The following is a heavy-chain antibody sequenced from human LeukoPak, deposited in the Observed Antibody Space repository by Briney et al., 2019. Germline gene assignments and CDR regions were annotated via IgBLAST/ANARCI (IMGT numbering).Heavy chain of an antibody. CDR1: GFSFTDYY. J-gene: IGHJ4*02. CDR2: ISSSSSST. Sequence: PGGSLRLSCAASGFSFTDYYMSWIRQAPGKGLEWISYISSSSSSTNYADSVKGRLTISRDNSKNTLYLQMNSLRAEDTAVYYCARDRAYYYGSGSSPPFDYWGQGTLVTVSS. D-gene: IGHD3-10*01. V-gene: IGHV3-11*06. CDR3: ARDRAYYYGSGSSPPFDY.